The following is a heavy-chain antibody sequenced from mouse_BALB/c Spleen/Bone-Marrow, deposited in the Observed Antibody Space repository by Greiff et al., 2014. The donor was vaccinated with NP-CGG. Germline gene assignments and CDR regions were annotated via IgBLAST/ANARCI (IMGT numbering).Heavy chain of an antibody. D-gene: IGHD2-1*01. CDR1: GFTFTDYY. V-gene: IGHV7-3*02. Sequence: EVQLVESGGGLVQPGDSLRLSCATSGFTFTDYYMSWVRQPPGKALEWLGFIRNKANGYTTEYSASVKGRFTISRDNSQSILYLQMNTLRAEDSATYYCARDKNYGSYWYFDVWGAGTTVTVSS. CDR2: IRNKANGYTT. J-gene: IGHJ1*01. CDR3: ARDKNYGSYWYFDV.